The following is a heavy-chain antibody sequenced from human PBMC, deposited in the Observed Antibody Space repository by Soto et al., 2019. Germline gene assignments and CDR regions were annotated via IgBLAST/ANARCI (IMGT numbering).Heavy chain of an antibody. CDR3: ARSVVWEPRDY. CDR1: GYTFTRYG. CDR2: ISAYKGNT. V-gene: IGHV1-18*01. J-gene: IGHJ4*02. D-gene: IGHD1-26*01. Sequence: QVQLVQSGAEVKKPGASVKVSCKASGYTFTRYGISWVRQAPGQGREWMGWISAYKGNTNYAQKLQGRVTMTTDTSTSTGYMALKSLRADDAAVYSCARSVVWEPRDYWGQGTLVTVSS.